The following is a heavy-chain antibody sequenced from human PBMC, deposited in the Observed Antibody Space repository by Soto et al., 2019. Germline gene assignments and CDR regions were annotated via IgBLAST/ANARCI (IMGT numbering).Heavy chain of an antibody. CDR1: GIPVSSNY. D-gene: IGHD3-10*01. J-gene: IGHJ6*02. Sequence: EVQLVESGGGLVQPGGSLRLSCVASGIPVSSNYMTWVRQAPGKGLEWVSVLHSGGDTYYANSVKGRFTISRHDSTNTLYLQMNSLTPEDTAVYYRARDGPYYYASRMDVWGQGTTVTVSS. CDR3: ARDGPYYYASRMDV. V-gene: IGHV3-53*04. CDR2: LHSGGDT.